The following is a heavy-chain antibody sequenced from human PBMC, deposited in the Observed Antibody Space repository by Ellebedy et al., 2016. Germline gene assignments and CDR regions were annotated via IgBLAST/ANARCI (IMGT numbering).Heavy chain of an antibody. Sequence: GGSLRLXCAASGFTFSSYAMSWVRQAPGKGLEWVSAISGSGGSTYYADSVKGRFTISRDNSKNTLYLQMNSLRAEDTAVYYCAKQPYCGGDCLSLFDYWGQGTLVTVSS. CDR2: ISGSGGST. CDR1: GFTFSSYA. D-gene: IGHD2-21*02. J-gene: IGHJ4*02. V-gene: IGHV3-23*01. CDR3: AKQPYCGGDCLSLFDY.